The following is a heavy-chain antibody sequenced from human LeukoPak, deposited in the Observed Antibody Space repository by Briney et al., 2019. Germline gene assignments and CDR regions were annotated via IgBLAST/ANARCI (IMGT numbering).Heavy chain of an antibody. CDR1: GYSITSGYN. CDR3: VRYCSSTTCYTRAVDY. CDR2: IYHSGSA. Sequence: SETLSLTCTVSGYSITSGYNWAWIRQPPGKVLEGIGSIYHSGSAYYNPSLKSRVTISVDTSKNQFSLKLSSVTAADTAVYYCVRYCSSTTCYTRAVDYWGQGTLVTVSS. D-gene: IGHD2-2*02. V-gene: IGHV4-38-2*02. J-gene: IGHJ4*02.